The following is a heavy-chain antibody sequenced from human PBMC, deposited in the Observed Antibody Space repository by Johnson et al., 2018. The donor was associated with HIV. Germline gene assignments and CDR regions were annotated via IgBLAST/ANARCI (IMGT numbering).Heavy chain of an antibody. CDR2: IYYDGSNK. CDR1: GFTFSSYG. D-gene: IGHD1-26*01. V-gene: IGHV3-33*06. Sequence: QVQLVESGGGVVQPGRSLRLSCAASGFTFSSYGMHWVRQSPGKGLEWVAVIYYDGSNKYYADSMKGRFTISRENYQNNLYLQMNSLRAEVTAVYYCAKEYLLYSGTYAGAFDIWGQGTMVTVSS. CDR3: AKEYLLYSGTYAGAFDI. J-gene: IGHJ3*02.